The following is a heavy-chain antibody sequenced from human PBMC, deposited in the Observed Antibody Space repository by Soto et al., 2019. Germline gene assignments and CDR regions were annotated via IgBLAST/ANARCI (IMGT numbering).Heavy chain of an antibody. CDR3: ARDAIFGVVGNWFDP. CDR2: INHSGST. Sequence: SETLSLSCAVYGGSFSGYDLSWIRQPPGKGLEWIGEINHSGSTNYNPSLKSRVTISVDTSKNQFSLKLSSVTAADTAVYYCARDAIFGVVGNWFDPWGQGTLVTAPQ. J-gene: IGHJ5*02. D-gene: IGHD3-3*01. CDR1: GGSFSGYD. V-gene: IGHV4-34*01.